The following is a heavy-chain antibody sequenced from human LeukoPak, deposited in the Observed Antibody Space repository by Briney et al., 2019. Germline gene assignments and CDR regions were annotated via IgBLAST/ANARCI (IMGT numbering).Heavy chain of an antibody. CDR3: ARAPKYSSTWANNWFDP. V-gene: IGHV1-2*02. J-gene: IGHJ5*02. CDR1: GYTFTGYY. CDR2: INPNSGGT. D-gene: IGHD6-13*01. Sequence: ASVKVSCKASGYTFTGYYMHWVRQAPGQGLEWMGWINPNSGGTNYAQKFQGRVTMTRDTSISTAYMELTTLTSGDTAVYYCARAPKYSSTWANNWFDPWGQGTLVTVSS.